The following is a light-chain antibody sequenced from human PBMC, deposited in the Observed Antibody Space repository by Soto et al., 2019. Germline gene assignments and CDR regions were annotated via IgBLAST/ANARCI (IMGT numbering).Light chain of an antibody. CDR2: WAS. J-gene: IGKJ5*01. Sequence: DIVMTQSPDSLAVSLGETATINCKSSQSVLYSSSNRKYLAWYQQKAGQPPKLLIHWASTRDSGVPDRFSGSGSATDFTLTISDLQAEDVAVYYGQQYYTTPITFGQGTRLEIK. V-gene: IGKV4-1*01. CDR3: QQYYTTPIT. CDR1: QSVLYSSSNRKY.